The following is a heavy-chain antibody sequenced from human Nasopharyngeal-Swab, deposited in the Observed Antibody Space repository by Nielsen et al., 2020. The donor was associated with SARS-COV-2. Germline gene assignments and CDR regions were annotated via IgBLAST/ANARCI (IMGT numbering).Heavy chain of an antibody. J-gene: IGHJ6*02. CDR3: ARGAVMSDSSEYYYYYYGMDV. Sequence: GESLKISCAASGFTFSSYSMNWVRQAPGKGLEWVSYISSSSSTIYYADSVKGRFTISRDNAKNSLYLQMNSLRDEDTAVYYCARGAVMSDSSEYYYYYYGMDVWGQGTTVTVSS. CDR1: GFTFSSYS. D-gene: IGHD3-22*01. V-gene: IGHV3-48*02. CDR2: ISSSSSTI.